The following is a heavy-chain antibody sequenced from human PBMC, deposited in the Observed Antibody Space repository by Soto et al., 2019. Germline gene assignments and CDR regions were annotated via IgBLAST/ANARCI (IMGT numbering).Heavy chain of an antibody. CDR3: TREGAVAGNWLDP. CDR1: GYTFTDFA. V-gene: IGHV1-3*01. Sequence: ASVKVSCKTSGYTFTDFAMHWVRQAPGQSLEWMGWINPATGNIKYLKKFEGRVTITRDTSASTVYMDQRSLRSEDTAVYYCTREGAVAGNWLDPWGQGTLVTVS. J-gene: IGHJ5*02. D-gene: IGHD6-19*01. CDR2: INPATGNI.